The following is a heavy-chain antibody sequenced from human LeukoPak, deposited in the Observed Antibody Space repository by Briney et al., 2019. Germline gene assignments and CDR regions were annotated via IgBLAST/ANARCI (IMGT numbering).Heavy chain of an antibody. V-gene: IGHV1-8*01. CDR2: MNPNSGNT. J-gene: IGHJ4*02. CDR3: ARAEYYYDSSGYHIPGDY. CDR1: GYTFTSYD. D-gene: IGHD3-22*01. Sequence: ASVKVSCKASGYTFTSYDINWVRQATGQGLEWTGLMNPNSGNTGYAQKFQGRVTMTRNTSISTAYMELSRLRSEDTAVYYCARAEYYYDSSGYHIPGDYWGQGTLVTVSS.